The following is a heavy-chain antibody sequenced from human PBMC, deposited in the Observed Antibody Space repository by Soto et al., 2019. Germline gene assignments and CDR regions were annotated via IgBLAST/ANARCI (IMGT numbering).Heavy chain of an antibody. CDR2: LTASGTNT. Sequence: EVQLLESGGGLVQPGGSLRLSCAASGFTFDNYAMTWVRQAPGKGLEWVSALTASGTNTHYADSVKDRFVIFRDNSKNTLYLQIHRLTAADTAMYFCAQGGYSSGWYLALATWGQGTLVTVSS. J-gene: IGHJ5*02. D-gene: IGHD6-19*01. V-gene: IGHV3-23*01. CDR1: GFTFDNYA. CDR3: AQGGYSSGWYLALAT.